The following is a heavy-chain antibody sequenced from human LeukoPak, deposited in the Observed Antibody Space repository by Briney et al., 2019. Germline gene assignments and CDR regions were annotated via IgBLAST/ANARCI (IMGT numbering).Heavy chain of an antibody. CDR1: GFTFDDYA. CDR3: ARDRYSGCSGGSCYFGY. CDR2: INWNGGST. J-gene: IGHJ4*02. V-gene: IGHV3-20*04. D-gene: IGHD2-15*01. Sequence: PGGSLRLSCAASGFTFDDYAMHWVRQAPGKGLEWVSDINWNGGSTGYADSLKGRFTISRDNAKNSLYLQMNSLRAEDTALYYCARDRYSGCSGGSCYFGYWGQGTLVTVSS.